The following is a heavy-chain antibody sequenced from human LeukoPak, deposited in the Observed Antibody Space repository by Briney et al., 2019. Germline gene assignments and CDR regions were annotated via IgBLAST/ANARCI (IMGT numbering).Heavy chain of an antibody. J-gene: IGHJ6*03. CDR2: INPNSCGT. Sequence: ASVKVSCKASGYTFTGYYMHWVRQAPGQGLEWMGWINPNSCGTNYAQKFQGRVTMTRDTSISTAYMELSRLRSDDTAVYYCARAWSGRGGYYDFWSGSPKPSIGGHYYYYYMDVWGKGTTVTVSS. D-gene: IGHD3-3*01. V-gene: IGHV1-2*02. CDR1: GYTFTGYY. CDR3: ARAWSGRGGYYDFWSGSPKPSIGGHYYYYYMDV.